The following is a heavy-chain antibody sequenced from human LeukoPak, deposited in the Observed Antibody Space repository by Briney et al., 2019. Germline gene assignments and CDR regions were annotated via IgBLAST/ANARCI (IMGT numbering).Heavy chain of an antibody. V-gene: IGHV4-34*01. CDR1: GGSFSGYY. J-gene: IGHJ4*02. D-gene: IGHD3-3*01. CDR3: ARGGITIFGVVIGRAFDY. Sequence: KPSETLSLTCAVYGGSFSGYYWNWIRHSPGKGLEWIGEINHSGSTNYNPSLKSRVTISVDTSKNQFSLKLSSVTAADTAVYYCARGGITIFGVVIGRAFDYWGQGTLVTVSS. CDR2: INHSGST.